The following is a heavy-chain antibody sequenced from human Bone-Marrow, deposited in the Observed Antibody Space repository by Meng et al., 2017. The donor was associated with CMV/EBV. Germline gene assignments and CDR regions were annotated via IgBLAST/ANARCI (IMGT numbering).Heavy chain of an antibody. CDR3: ARDGLVEYQRKGAFDI. CDR2: TVYGGST. CDR1: GGSVSSDSYH. J-gene: IGHJ3*02. D-gene: IGHD2-2*01. V-gene: IGHV4-61*01. Sequence: GSLRLSCIVSGGSVSSDSYHWNWIRQSPGKGLEWIGQTVYGGSTNYNPSLKSRVTISVDTSKNQFSLKLSSVTAADTAVYYCARDGLVEYQRKGAFDIWGQGPMVTVSS.